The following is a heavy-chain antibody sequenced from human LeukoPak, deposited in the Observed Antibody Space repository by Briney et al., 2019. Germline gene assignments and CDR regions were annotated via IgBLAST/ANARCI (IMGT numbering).Heavy chain of an antibody. CDR2: ISGSGGET. CDR1: GFTFSSYA. Sequence: GGSLRLSCAASGFTFSSYAMNWVRQAPGKGLEWVSGISGSGGETYYADSVQGRFTISRDNSENTLYLQMNSLRAEDTAVYYCVKRSRDGYNSPLDNWGQGTLVTVSS. V-gene: IGHV3-23*01. D-gene: IGHD5-24*01. J-gene: IGHJ4*02. CDR3: VKRSRDGYNSPLDN.